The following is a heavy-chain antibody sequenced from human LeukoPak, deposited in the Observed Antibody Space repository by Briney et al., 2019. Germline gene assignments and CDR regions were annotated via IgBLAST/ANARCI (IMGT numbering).Heavy chain of an antibody. CDR1: GNYW. CDR2: INSDGGWT. CDR3: VSFYETY. Sequence: GGSLRLSCAASGNYWMHWGRQAPGKGLVWVSHINSDGGWTSYADSVKGRFTISKDNAKNTVYLQMNNLRAEDTAVYYCVSFYETYWGRGTLVTVSS. J-gene: IGHJ4*02. V-gene: IGHV3-74*01. D-gene: IGHD2-2*01.